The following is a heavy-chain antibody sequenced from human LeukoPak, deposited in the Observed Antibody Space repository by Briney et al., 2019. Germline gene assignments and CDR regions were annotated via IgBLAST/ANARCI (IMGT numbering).Heavy chain of an antibody. D-gene: IGHD2-15*01. V-gene: IGHV3-30*18. Sequence: GGSLRLSCAASGFTFSSYGMHWVRQARGKGLEWVAVISYDGSNKYYADSVKGRFTISRDNSKNTLYLQMNSLRAEDTAVYYCAKDASGGSLGMDVWGQGTTVTVSS. CDR2: ISYDGSNK. J-gene: IGHJ6*02. CDR1: GFTFSSYG. CDR3: AKDASGGSLGMDV.